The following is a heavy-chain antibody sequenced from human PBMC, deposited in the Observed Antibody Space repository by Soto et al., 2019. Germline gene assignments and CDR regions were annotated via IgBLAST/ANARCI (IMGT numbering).Heavy chain of an antibody. D-gene: IGHD6-13*01. CDR2: ISDYKGNT. Sequence: QVQLVQSGAEVKKPGASVKVSCKASGYTFTSYAISRVRQATGQGLEWMGWISDYKGNTNYAQKLQGRVTMTTATSTRTAYRELRGLRSDETAVYHCARDAAAGLNDYWGQGTLVTVSS. V-gene: IGHV1-18*01. CDR1: GYTFTSYA. J-gene: IGHJ4*02. CDR3: ARDAAAGLNDY.